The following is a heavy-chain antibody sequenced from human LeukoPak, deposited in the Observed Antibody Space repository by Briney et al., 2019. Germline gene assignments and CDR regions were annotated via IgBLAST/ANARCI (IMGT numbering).Heavy chain of an antibody. D-gene: IGHD2-2*01. CDR3: AKDREPLVVVPAASAFDP. CDR2: IRYDGSNK. V-gene: IGHV3-30*02. J-gene: IGHJ5*02. Sequence: GGSLRLSCAASGFTFSSYGMHWVRQAPGKGLEWVAFIRYDGSNKYYADSVKGRFTISRDNSKDTLYLQMNSLRAEDTAVYYCAKDREPLVVVPAASAFDPWGQGTLVTVSS. CDR1: GFTFSSYG.